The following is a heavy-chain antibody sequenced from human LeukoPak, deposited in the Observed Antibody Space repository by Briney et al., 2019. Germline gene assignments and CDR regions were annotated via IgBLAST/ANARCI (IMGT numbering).Heavy chain of an antibody. D-gene: IGHD3-22*01. CDR1: GGSISSYY. V-gene: IGHV4-59*01. Sequence: SETLSLTCTVSGGSISSYYWSWIRQPPGKGLEWIGYIYYSGSTNYNPSLKSRVSISVDTSKNQFSLKLSSVTAADTAVYYCARASNYYDSSGYGTAFDIWGQGTMVTVSS. CDR2: IYYSGST. J-gene: IGHJ3*02. CDR3: ARASNYYDSSGYGTAFDI.